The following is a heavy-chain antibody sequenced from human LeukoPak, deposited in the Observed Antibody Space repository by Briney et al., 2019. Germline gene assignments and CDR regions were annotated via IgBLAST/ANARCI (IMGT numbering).Heavy chain of an antibody. CDR1: GFTFSSYS. CDR2: ISSSSSYI. Sequence: GGSLRLSCAAPGFTFSSYSMNWVRQAPGKGLEWVSSISSSSSYIYYADSVKGRFTISRDNAKNSLYLQMNSLRAEDTAVYYCARDYKGHYYYGIDVWGQGTTVTVSS. V-gene: IGHV3-21*01. CDR3: ARDYKGHYYYGIDV. J-gene: IGHJ6*02. D-gene: IGHD1-1*01.